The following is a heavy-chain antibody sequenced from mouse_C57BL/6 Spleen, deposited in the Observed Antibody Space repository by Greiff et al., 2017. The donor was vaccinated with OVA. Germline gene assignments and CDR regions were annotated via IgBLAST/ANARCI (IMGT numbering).Heavy chain of an antibody. CDR2: ISSGSSTI. CDR3: ARRPKTGWYFDV. CDR1: GFTFSDYG. Sequence: EVQLQQSGGGLVKPGGSLKLSCAASGFTFSDYGMHWVRQAPEKGLEWVAYISSGSSTIYYADTVKGRFTISRDNAKNTLFLQMTSLRSEDTAMYYCARRPKTGWYFDVWGTGTTVTVSS. V-gene: IGHV5-17*01. D-gene: IGHD4-1*01. J-gene: IGHJ1*03.